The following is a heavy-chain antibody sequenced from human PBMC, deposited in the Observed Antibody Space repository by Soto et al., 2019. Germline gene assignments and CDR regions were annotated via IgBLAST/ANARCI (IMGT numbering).Heavy chain of an antibody. J-gene: IGHJ4*02. CDR1: GFIFSSSA. CDR2: ISGSGGNP. Sequence: LRLSCAASGFIFSSSAMNWVRQAPGKGLEWVSGISGSGGNPNYADSVKGRFTISRDNSKNTLFLQMSGLRAEDTAVYYCVRGSAQLVYQPQCFDYWGQGTLVTVSS. D-gene: IGHD2-2*01. CDR3: VRGSAQLVYQPQCFDY. V-gene: IGHV3-23*01.